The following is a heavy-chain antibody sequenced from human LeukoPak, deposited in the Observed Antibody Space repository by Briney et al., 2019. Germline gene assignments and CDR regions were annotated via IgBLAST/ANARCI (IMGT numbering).Heavy chain of an antibody. CDR3: ARSRAKYSSSWFY. J-gene: IGHJ4*02. Sequence: PSETLSLTCAVYGGSFSGYYWSWIRQPPGKGLEWIGEINHSGSINYNPSLKSRVTISVDTSKNQFSLKLSSVTAADTAVYYCARSRAKYSSSWFYWGQGTLVTVSS. D-gene: IGHD6-13*01. CDR1: GGSFSGYY. CDR2: INHSGSI. V-gene: IGHV4-34*01.